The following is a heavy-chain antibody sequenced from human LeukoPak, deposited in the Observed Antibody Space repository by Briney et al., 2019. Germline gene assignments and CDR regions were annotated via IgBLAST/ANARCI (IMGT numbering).Heavy chain of an antibody. D-gene: IGHD5-12*01. CDR2: IWYDGSNK. Sequence: PGGSLRLSCAASGFTFSSYGMHWVRQAPGKGLEWVAVIWYDGSNKYYADSVKGRFTISRDNSKNTLYLQMNSLRAEDTAVYYCAREAPRWGIVATITGPPDYWGQGTLVTVSS. CDR1: GFTFSSYG. J-gene: IGHJ4*02. CDR3: AREAPRWGIVATITGPPDY. V-gene: IGHV3-33*01.